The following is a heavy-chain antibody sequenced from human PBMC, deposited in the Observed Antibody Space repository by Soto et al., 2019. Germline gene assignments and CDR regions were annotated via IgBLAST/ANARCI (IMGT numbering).Heavy chain of an antibody. CDR2: IYYSGST. D-gene: IGHD3-3*02. J-gene: IGHJ6*02. V-gene: IGHV4-59*01. CDR3: ARDGHFWSGYYMVGDYYYYGMDV. CDR1: GGSISSYY. Sequence: SETLSLNCTVSGGSISSYYWSWIRQPPGKGLEWIGYIYYSGSTNYNPSLKSRVTISVDTSKNQFSLKLSSVTAADTAVYYCARDGHFWSGYYMVGDYYYYGMDVWGQGTTVTVSS.